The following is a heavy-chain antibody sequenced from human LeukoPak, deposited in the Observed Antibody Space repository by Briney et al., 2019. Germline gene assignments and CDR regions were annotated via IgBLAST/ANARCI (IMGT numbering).Heavy chain of an antibody. D-gene: IGHD3-3*01. J-gene: IGHJ6*04. CDR3: ARGIRFLDLLPTMDV. Sequence: ASVKVSCKASGYTFTGYYMHWVRQAPGQGLEGMGWINPNSGGTNYAQKFQGRVTMTRDTSISTAYMELSRLRCDATAVYYCARGIRFLDLLPTMDVWGKGTTVTVSS. CDR2: INPNSGGT. CDR1: GYTFTGYY. V-gene: IGHV1-2*02.